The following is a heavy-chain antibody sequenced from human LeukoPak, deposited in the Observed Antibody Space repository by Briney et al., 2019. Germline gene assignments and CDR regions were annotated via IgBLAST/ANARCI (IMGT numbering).Heavy chain of an antibody. CDR2: IYYSGST. J-gene: IGHJ6*04. Sequence: PSETLSLICTVSGGSISSYYWSWIRQPPGKGLEWIGYIYYSGSTNYNPSLKSRVTISVDTSKNQFSLKLSSVTAADTAVYYCARDRVLWFGESFTDYYYYGMDVWGKGTTVTVSS. D-gene: IGHD3-10*01. CDR3: ARDRVLWFGESFTDYYYYGMDV. CDR1: GGSISSYY. V-gene: IGHV4-59*01.